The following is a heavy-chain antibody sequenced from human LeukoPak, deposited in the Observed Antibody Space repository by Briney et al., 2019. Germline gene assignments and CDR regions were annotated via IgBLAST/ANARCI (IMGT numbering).Heavy chain of an antibody. J-gene: IGHJ4*02. D-gene: IGHD2-2*01. CDR3: ARGPAAAIDY. CDR1: GFTFSTYN. CDR2: ISGSSNTI. Sequence: GGSLRLSCAASGFTFSTYNMNWVRQAPGKGLEWLSYISGSSNTIYYADSVKGRFTISRDNAKNSLYLQMNSLRDEDTDVYFCARGPAAAIDYWGQGTLVTVSS. V-gene: IGHV3-48*02.